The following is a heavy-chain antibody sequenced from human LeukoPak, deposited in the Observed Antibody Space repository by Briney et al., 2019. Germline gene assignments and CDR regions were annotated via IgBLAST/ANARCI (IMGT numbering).Heavy chain of an antibody. D-gene: IGHD2-2*01. CDR1: GYTFTSYD. CDR2: MNPNSGNT. J-gene: IGHJ6*03. Sequence: ASVKVSCKASGYTFTSYDINWERQATGQGLEWMGWMNPNSGNTGYAQKFQGRVTITRNTSISTAYMELSSLRSEDTAVYYCARVVVVPAARSPHYYYYMDVWGKGTTVTVSS. V-gene: IGHV1-8*03. CDR3: ARVVVVPAARSPHYYYYMDV.